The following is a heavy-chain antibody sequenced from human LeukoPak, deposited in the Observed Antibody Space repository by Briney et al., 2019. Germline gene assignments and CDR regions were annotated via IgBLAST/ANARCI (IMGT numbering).Heavy chain of an antibody. CDR2: IYTSGST. Sequence: SETLSLTCTVSGGSISSYYWSWIRQPAGKGLEWIGRIYTSGSTNYSPSLKSRVTISVDKSKNQFSLKLSSVTAADTAVYYCAREDRRILDYWGQGTLVTVSS. D-gene: IGHD2-15*01. CDR1: GGSISSYY. CDR3: AREDRRILDY. J-gene: IGHJ4*02. V-gene: IGHV4-4*07.